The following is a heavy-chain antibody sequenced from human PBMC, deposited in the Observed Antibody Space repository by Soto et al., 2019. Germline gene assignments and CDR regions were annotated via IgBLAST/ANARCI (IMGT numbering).Heavy chain of an antibody. CDR3: ARGVYSSSLSGNPLDY. D-gene: IGHD6-13*01. J-gene: IGHJ4*02. CDR2: ISSSSSTI. CDR1: GFTFSSYS. V-gene: IGHV3-48*01. Sequence: GGSLRLSCAASGFTFSSYSMNWVRQAPGKGLEWVSYISSSSSTIYHADSVKGRFTISRDNAKNSLYLQMNSLRAEDTAVYYCARGVYSSSLSGNPLDYWGQGTLVTVSS.